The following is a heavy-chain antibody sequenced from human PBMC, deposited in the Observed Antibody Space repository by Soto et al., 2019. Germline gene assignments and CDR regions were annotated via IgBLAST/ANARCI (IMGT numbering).Heavy chain of an antibody. V-gene: IGHV4-59*01. CDR2: IYYSGST. Sequence: SETLSLTCTVSGVSISSYYWIWIRQPPGKGLEWIGYIYYSGSTNYNPSLKSRVTISVDTSKNQFSLKLSSVTAADTAVYYCARLEYYYGSGSYSFDYWGQGTLVTVSS. D-gene: IGHD3-10*01. CDR3: ARLEYYYGSGSYSFDY. J-gene: IGHJ4*02. CDR1: GVSISSYY.